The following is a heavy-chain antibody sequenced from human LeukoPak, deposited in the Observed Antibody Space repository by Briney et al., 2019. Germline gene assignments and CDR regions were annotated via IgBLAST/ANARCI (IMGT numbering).Heavy chain of an antibody. D-gene: IGHD1-26*01. CDR1: GGSISNYY. J-gene: IGHJ6*03. V-gene: IGHV4-34*01. Sequence: ASETLSLTCTVSGGSISNYYWSCIRQPAGKGLEWIGEINHSGSTNYNPSLKSRVTISVETSKNQFSLKLSSVTAADTAVYYCARNVGGSYGYYYYMDVWGKGTTVTMSS. CDR3: ARNVGGSYGYYYYMDV. CDR2: INHSGST.